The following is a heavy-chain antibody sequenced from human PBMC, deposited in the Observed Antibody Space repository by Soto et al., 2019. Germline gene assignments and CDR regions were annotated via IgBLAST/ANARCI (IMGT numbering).Heavy chain of an antibody. CDR3: AKGGRQWLVTSDFNY. CDR2: VSHDGRNT. Sequence: VQLVESGGGVVQPGRSLRLSCAASGFTFSDYAMHWVRQAPGKGLEWVAVVSHDGRNTHYADSVKGRFTISRDRSKNTVSLEMTSLRAEDTPVYYCAKGGRQWLVTSDFNYWGQGALVTVSS. CDR1: GFTFSDYA. D-gene: IGHD6-19*01. J-gene: IGHJ4*02. V-gene: IGHV3-30*18.